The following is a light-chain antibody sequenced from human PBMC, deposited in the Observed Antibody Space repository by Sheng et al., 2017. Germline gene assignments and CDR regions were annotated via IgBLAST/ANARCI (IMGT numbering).Light chain of an antibody. CDR3: QQSYSTPLT. CDR2: DAS. Sequence: DIQMTQSPSSLSASLGDRVTITCQASEDIKKFLNWYQQKPGKAPKLLIYDASTLDAGVPSRFSGSGSGTDFTLTISSLQPEDFATYYCQQSYSTPLTFGGGTRVEIK. CDR1: EDIKKF. J-gene: IGKJ4*01. V-gene: IGKV1-39*01.